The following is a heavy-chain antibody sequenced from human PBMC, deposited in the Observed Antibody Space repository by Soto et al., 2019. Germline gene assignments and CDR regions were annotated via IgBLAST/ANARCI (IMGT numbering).Heavy chain of an antibody. D-gene: IGHD2-15*01. CDR2: IFHTGTT. CDR3: ARSARYGVVGDY. J-gene: IGHJ4*02. CDR1: GDSIYRSYW. Sequence: QVQLLESGPGLVKPSGTLSLTCGVSGDSIYRSYWWSWVRLPPGKGPEWIGEIFHTGTTNYNPSLKSRLTMSLDKSKKEISLKLDSVTAADTAVYFCARSARYGVVGDYWGQGTGVTVSS. V-gene: IGHV4-4*02.